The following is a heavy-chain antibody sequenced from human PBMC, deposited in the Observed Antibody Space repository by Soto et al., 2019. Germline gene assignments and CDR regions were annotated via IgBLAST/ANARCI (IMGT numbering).Heavy chain of an antibody. CDR2: IWYDGSNK. D-gene: IGHD4-4*01. Sequence: GGSLRLSCAASGFTFSSYGKHWVRQAPGKGLEWVAVIWYDGSNKYYADSVKGRFTISRDNSKNTLYLQMNSLRAEDTAVYYCARELAYSNYGYFDYWGQGTLVTVSS. V-gene: IGHV3-33*01. CDR3: ARELAYSNYGYFDY. CDR1: GFTFSSYG. J-gene: IGHJ4*02.